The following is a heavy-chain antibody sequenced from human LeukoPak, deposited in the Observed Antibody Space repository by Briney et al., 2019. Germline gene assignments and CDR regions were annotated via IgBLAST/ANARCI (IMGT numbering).Heavy chain of an antibody. D-gene: IGHD6-13*01. Sequence: GGSLRLSCAAPGSTFSSYAMSSVRQAPGKGLEWVSAISGSGGSTYYADSVKGRFTISRDNSKSTLYLQMNSLRAEDTAVYYCAKRFQGFGYNSNWPEDQYFDYWGQGILVTVSS. V-gene: IGHV3-23*01. CDR1: GSTFSSYA. CDR2: ISGSGGST. CDR3: AKRFQGFGYNSNWPEDQYFDY. J-gene: IGHJ4*02.